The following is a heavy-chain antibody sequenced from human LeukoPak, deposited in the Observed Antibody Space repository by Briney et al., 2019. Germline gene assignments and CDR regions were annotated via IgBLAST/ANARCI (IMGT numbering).Heavy chain of an antibody. CDR3: ASINTYYDFWSGYSIFQPDWYFDL. Sequence: GGSLRLSCAASGFTFSSYAMSWLRQAPGKGPEWVSYISNSGSSIYYADSVKGRFTVSRDNAKNSLYLQMNSLRAEDTAVYYCASINTYYDFWSGYSIFQPDWYFDLWGRGTLVTVSS. CDR1: GFTFSSYA. V-gene: IGHV3-48*01. J-gene: IGHJ2*01. D-gene: IGHD3-3*01. CDR2: ISNSGSSI.